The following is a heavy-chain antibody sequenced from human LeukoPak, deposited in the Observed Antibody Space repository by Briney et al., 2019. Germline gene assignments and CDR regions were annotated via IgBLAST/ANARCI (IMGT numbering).Heavy chain of an antibody. D-gene: IGHD5-18*01. CDR2: ISDSGGST. V-gene: IGHV3-23*01. J-gene: IGHJ4*02. CDR3: AGAIQLWFPTTDY. CDR1: GFTFSSYA. Sequence: GGSLRLSCAASGFTFSSYAMSWVRQAPGKGLEWVSAISDSGGSTYYADSVKGRFTISRDNSKNTLDLQMNILRAEDSAVYYCAGAIQLWFPTTDYWGQGTLVTVSS.